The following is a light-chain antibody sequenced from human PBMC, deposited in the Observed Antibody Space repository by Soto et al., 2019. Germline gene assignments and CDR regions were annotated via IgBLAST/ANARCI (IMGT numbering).Light chain of an antibody. J-gene: IGLJ1*01. CDR3: SSYTSDSSYV. CDR2: AVS. Sequence: QSALTQPASVSGSPGQSITISCTGTSSDVGLYDYVSWYQQHPGKAPQLMIYAVSNRPSGVSNRFSASKSSNTASLFISGLQAEDEADYYYSSYTSDSSYVFGSGTKVTVL. CDR1: SSDVGLYDY. V-gene: IGLV2-14*01.